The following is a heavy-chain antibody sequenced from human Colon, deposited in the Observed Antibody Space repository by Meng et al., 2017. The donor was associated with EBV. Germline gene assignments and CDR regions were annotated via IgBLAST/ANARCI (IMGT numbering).Heavy chain of an antibody. Sequence: QVQLQRWGAGRLKPSETLSRSCAVYGGSFRDYYWTWIRHPPGKGLEWIGEIDHRGNTKYNPSLKSRVTISLDTSKKQFSLKVSSVTAADSAVYYCARRGPSGNFSPWSQGALVTVSS. CDR3: ARRGPSGNFSP. J-gene: IGHJ5*02. CDR1: GGSFRDYY. D-gene: IGHD3-10*01. V-gene: IGHV4-34*01. CDR2: IDHRGNT.